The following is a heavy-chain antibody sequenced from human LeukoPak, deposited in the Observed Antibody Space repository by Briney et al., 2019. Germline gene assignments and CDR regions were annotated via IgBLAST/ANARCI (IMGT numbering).Heavy chain of an antibody. Sequence: ASVKVSCKASGYTFTSYGISWVRQAPGQGLEWMGWISAYNGNTNYAQKLQGRVTMTTDTSTSTAYMELRSLRSDDTAVYYCARDLAYSSSWYPNNWFDPWGQGTLVTVSS. CDR3: ARDLAYSSSWYPNNWFDP. CDR2: ISAYNGNT. V-gene: IGHV1-18*01. D-gene: IGHD6-13*01. CDR1: GYTFTSYG. J-gene: IGHJ5*02.